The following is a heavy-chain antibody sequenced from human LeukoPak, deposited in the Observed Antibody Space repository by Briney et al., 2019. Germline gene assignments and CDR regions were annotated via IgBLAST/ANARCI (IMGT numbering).Heavy chain of an antibody. V-gene: IGHV3-23*01. D-gene: IGHD2-15*01. J-gene: IGHJ4*02. CDR3: AKASHSGYCSGGTCYQIDY. Sequence: GRSLRLSCVAPGFTFSTYAMSWVRQAPGKGLEWVSAIDGSGTTTYYADSVKGRYTISRDNSKNTLYLQVNSLRTEDTAVYYCAKASHSGYCSGGTCYQIDYWSQGTLVTVSS. CDR1: GFTFSTYA. CDR2: IDGSGTTT.